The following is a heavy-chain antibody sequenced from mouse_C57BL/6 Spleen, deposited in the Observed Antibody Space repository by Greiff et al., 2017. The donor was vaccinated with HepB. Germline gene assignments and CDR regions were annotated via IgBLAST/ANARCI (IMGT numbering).Heavy chain of an antibody. CDR3: ARRRGILRDY. CDR1: GYTFTSYW. V-gene: IGHV1-55*01. Sequence: QVHVKQPGAELVKPGASVKMSCKASGYTFTSYWITWVKQRPGQGLEWIGDIYPGSGSTNYNEKFKSKATLTVDTSSSTAYMQLSSLTSEDSAVYYCARRRGILRDYWGQGTTLTVSS. D-gene: IGHD1-1*01. J-gene: IGHJ2*01. CDR2: IYPGSGST.